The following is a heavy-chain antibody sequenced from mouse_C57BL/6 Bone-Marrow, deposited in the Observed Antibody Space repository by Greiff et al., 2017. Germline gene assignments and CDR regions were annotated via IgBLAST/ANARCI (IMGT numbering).Heavy chain of an antibody. CDR2: SRNKANDYTT. CDR1: GFTFSDFY. V-gene: IGHV7-1*01. Sequence: EVQLVESGGGLVQSGRSLRLSCATSGFTFSDFYMEWVRQAPGKGLEWIAASRNKANDYTTEYSASVKGRFIVSRDTSPSILYLQMNALRAEDTAIYYCARDEGFIFDYWGQGTTLTVSS. D-gene: IGHD1-1*01. J-gene: IGHJ2*01. CDR3: ARDEGFIFDY.